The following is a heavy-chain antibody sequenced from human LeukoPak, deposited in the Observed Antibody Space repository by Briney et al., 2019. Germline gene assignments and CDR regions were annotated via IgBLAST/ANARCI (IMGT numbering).Heavy chain of an antibody. CDR2: IYYSGST. V-gene: IGHV4-59*08. CDR3: ARGITYYYYMDV. CDR1: GGSISSYY. J-gene: IGHJ6*03. Sequence: SETLSLTCTVSGGSISSYYWSWIRQPPGKGLEWIGYIYYSGSTNYNPSLKSRVTISVDTSKNQFSLKLSSVTAADTAVYYCARGITYYYYMDVGGKGTTVTVSS.